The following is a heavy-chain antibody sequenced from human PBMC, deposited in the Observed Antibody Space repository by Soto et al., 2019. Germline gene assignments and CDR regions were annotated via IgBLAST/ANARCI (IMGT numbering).Heavy chain of an antibody. CDR2: ISAYNGNT. V-gene: IGHV1-18*01. CDR3: ARDVTTVTPYNWFDP. J-gene: IGHJ5*02. CDR1: GYTFTSYG. D-gene: IGHD4-17*01. Sequence: QVQLVQSGAEVKKPGASVKVSCKASGYTFTSYGISWVRQAPGQGLEWMGWISAYNGNTNYAQKLQGRVTMTTDTSTSTAYMELRSLGSDDTAVYYCARDVTTVTPYNWFDPWGQGTLVTVSS.